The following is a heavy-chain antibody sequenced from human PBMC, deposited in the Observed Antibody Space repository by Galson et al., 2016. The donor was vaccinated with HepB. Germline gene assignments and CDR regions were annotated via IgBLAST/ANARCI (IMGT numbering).Heavy chain of an antibody. D-gene: IGHD1-26*01. V-gene: IGHV1-69*13. J-gene: IGHJ6*03. CDR3: AKDPRRILGGTVVGDYYNYYMDV. CDR2: IIPIFGTA. Sequence: SVKVSCKASGGIFSSYAISWVRQAPGQGLEWMGGIIPIFGTANYAQKVQGRVTITADESTSTAYMELNSLRREDTAVYYCAKDPRRILGGTVVGDYYNYYMDVWGKGTTVIVSS. CDR1: GGIFSSYA.